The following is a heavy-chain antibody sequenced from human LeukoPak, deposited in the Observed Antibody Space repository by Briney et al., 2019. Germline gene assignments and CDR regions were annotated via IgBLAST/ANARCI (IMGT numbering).Heavy chain of an antibody. V-gene: IGHV3-21*01. CDR3: ARENSGSYYQFDC. CDR2: ISSSSIYI. D-gene: IGHD1-26*01. J-gene: IGHJ4*02. Sequence: GGSLRLSCAASGFTFSSYSMNWVRQAPGKGLEWVSSISSSSIYIYYADSVKGRFTISRDNAKNSLYLQMNSLRPEDTAVYYCARENSGSYYQFDCWGQGTPVTVSS. CDR1: GFTFSSYS.